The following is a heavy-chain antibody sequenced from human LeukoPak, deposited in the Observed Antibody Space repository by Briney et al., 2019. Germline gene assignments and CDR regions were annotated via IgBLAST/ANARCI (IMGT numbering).Heavy chain of an antibody. J-gene: IGHJ4*02. CDR2: IRYDGSNK. D-gene: IGHD6-13*01. V-gene: IGHV3-30*02. CDR3: TGLGIAAAGTDY. CDR1: GFTFSSYG. Sequence: GGSLRLSCAASGFTFSSYGMHWVRQAPGKGLEWVAFIRYDGSNKYYADSVKGRFTISRDNSKNTLYLQMNGLKTEDTAVYYCTGLGIAAAGTDYWGQGTLVTVAS.